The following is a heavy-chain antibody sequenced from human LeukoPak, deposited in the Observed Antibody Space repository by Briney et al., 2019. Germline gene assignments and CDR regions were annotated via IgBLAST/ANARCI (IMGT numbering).Heavy chain of an antibody. Sequence: SETLSLTCAVYGGSFSGYYWSWIRQPPGKGLEWIGEINHSGSTNYNPSLKSRVTISVDTSKNQFSLKLSSVTAADTAVYYCAREGGLWFGVSHWFDPWGQGTLVTVSS. J-gene: IGHJ5*02. CDR2: INHSGST. D-gene: IGHD3-10*01. V-gene: IGHV4-34*01. CDR3: AREGGLWFGVSHWFDP. CDR1: GGSFSGYY.